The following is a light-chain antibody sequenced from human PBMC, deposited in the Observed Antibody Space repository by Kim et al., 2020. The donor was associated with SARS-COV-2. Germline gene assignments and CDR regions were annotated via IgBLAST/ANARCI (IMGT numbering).Light chain of an antibody. J-gene: IGKJ4*01. CDR3: QQYYSYPLT. CDR1: QGISSY. CDR2: AAS. Sequence: ASTADRATITFRASQGISSYLAWHQQKPGKAPKLLIYAASTLQSGVPSRFSGSGSGTDFTLTISCLQSEDFATYYCQQYYSYPLTFGGGTKVDIK. V-gene: IGKV1-8*01.